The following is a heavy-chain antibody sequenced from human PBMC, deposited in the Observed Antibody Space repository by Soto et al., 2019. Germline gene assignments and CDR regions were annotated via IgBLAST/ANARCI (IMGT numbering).Heavy chain of an antibody. CDR3: ERTDNVCYYQH. CDR1: GDSIISIYH. D-gene: IGHD2-21*01. J-gene: IGHJ1*01. V-gene: IGHV4-38-2*01. Sequence: PSETLSLTCAVSGDSIISIYHWAWIRQSPGRGLEWIASIYHTGTTYYTPSLESRVTISVDTSKNQFSLRLSSVTAADSAVYFCERTDNVCYYQHFGQGNMVTVSS. CDR2: IYHTGTT.